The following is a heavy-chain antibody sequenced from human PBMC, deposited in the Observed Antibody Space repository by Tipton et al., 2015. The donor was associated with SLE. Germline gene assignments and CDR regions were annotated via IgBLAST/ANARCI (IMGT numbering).Heavy chain of an antibody. CDR1: GFTFSSYA. D-gene: IGHD2-8*02. CDR3: ARDPTGDIVLRL. Sequence: SLRLSCAASGFTFSSYAMHWVRQAPGKGLEWVAVISYDGSNKYYADSVKGRFTISRDNSKNTVYLQMNSLRAEDTAVYYCARDPTGDIVLRLWGQGTTVTVSS. J-gene: IGHJ6*02. CDR2: ISYDGSNK. V-gene: IGHV3-30*04.